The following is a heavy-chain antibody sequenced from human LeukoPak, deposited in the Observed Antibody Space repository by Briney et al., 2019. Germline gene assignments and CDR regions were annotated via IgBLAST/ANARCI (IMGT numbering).Heavy chain of an antibody. CDR3: AKAPRNSSTMLDY. CDR2: IRSKANNYAT. D-gene: IGHD6-13*01. J-gene: IGHJ4*02. V-gene: IGHV3-73*01. Sequence: GGSLRLSCAASGFILSDSTVHWVRQASGTGLEWVGRIRSKANNYATAYATSVQGRFTLSRDDSKNTAYLQMNSLKIEDTAVYYCAKAPRNSSTMLDYWGQGTLLTVSS. CDR1: GFILSDST.